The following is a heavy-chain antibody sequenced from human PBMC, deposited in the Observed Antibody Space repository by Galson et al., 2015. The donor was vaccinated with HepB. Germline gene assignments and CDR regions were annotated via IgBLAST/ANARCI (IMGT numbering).Heavy chain of an antibody. CDR3: ARVHSTGWYGDH. CDR1: GYSFTSHA. CDR2: INPGNGNT. Sequence: SVKVSCKASGYSFTSHAMHWVRQAPGQGLEWMGWINPGNGNTGYSQNFQGRVTITRDTSASTAYMELSGLTSEDSAVYYCARVHSTGWYGDHWGQGTLVTVSS. V-gene: IGHV1-3*01. D-gene: IGHD6-19*01. J-gene: IGHJ4*02.